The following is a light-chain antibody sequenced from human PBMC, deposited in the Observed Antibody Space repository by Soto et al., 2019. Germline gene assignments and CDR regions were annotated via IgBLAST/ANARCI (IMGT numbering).Light chain of an antibody. CDR1: QSVSSSY. CDR3: QQYADWPPLT. V-gene: IGKV3-15*01. Sequence: EIVLTQSPGTLSLSPGERATLSCRASQSVSSSYLAWYQQKPGQAPRLVIYGASTRATAIPARFSGSGSGTEFTLTISSLQSEDFAVYYCQQYADWPPLTFGGGTKVDIK. J-gene: IGKJ4*01. CDR2: GAS.